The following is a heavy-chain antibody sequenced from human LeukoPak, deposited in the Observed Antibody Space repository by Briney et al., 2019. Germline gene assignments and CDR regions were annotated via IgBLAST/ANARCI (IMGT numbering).Heavy chain of an antibody. CDR2: IYYSGST. Sequence: TSSETLSLTCTVSGGSISTYYWSWIRQPPGKGLEWIGYIYYSGSTNYNPSLKSRVTISVDTSKNQFSLRLSSVTAAGTAVYYCARGQGTVTTHWGQGTLVTVSS. D-gene: IGHD4-17*01. J-gene: IGHJ4*02. CDR1: GGSISTYY. V-gene: IGHV4-59*08. CDR3: ARGQGTVTTH.